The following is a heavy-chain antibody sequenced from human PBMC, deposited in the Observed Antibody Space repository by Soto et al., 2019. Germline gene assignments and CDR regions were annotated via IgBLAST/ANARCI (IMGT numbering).Heavy chain of an antibody. J-gene: IGHJ4*02. CDR3: ARVIGQQLVSS. CDR1: GGSISSYY. V-gene: IGHV4-59*01. Sequence: TLSLTCTVSGGSISSYYWSWIRQPPGKGLEWIGYIYYSGSTNYNPSLKSRVTISVDTSKNQFSLKLSSVTAADTAVYYCARVIGQQLVSSWCQGTRVTVAS. D-gene: IGHD6-13*01. CDR2: IYYSGST.